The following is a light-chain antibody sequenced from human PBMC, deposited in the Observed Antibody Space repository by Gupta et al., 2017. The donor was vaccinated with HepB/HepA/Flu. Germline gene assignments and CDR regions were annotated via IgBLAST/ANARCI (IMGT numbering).Light chain of an antibody. CDR2: RAS. CDR1: QSISTW. Sequence: DIQMTQSPSTLSASVGDRVIITCRTSQSISTWLAWYQQKPGKAPTLLIYRASTLESGVPSRFSGSGSGTEFTLTISSRQPDDFATYYCQQDNSYYTFGHGTKVDIK. V-gene: IGKV1-5*03. CDR3: QQDNSYYT. J-gene: IGKJ3*01.